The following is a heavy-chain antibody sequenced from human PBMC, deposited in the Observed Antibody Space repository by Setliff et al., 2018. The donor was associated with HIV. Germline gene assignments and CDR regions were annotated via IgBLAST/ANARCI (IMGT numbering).Heavy chain of an antibody. CDR1: GGTFRKYS. V-gene: IGHV1-69*13. Sequence: SVKVSCKASGGTFRKYSISWVRQAPGQGLEWMGGIIPIFGSTRYAQKFQDRVTITADESTDTVEMQLSSLTSEDTAVYYCARDDHYYDLGSIYSDWYFDLWDRGTQVTVSS. CDR2: IIPIFGST. J-gene: IGHJ2*01. D-gene: IGHD3-10*01. CDR3: ARDDHYYDLGSIYSDWYFDL.